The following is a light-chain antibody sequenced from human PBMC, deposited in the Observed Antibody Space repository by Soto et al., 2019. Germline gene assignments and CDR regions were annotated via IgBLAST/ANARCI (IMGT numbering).Light chain of an antibody. V-gene: IGKV1-5*01. CDR2: DAS. CDR1: QGISRW. CDR3: QQRSNWRIT. Sequence: DIQMTQSTSTLSASLGDRVTITCRASQGISRWLAWYQQRPGKAPKLLIYDASTLHSGVSSRFSGSGSGTDFTLTISSLEPEDFAVYYCQQRSNWRITFGQGTRLEIK. J-gene: IGKJ5*01.